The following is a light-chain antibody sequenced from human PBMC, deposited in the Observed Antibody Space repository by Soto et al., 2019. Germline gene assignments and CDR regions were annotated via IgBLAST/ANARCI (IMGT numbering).Light chain of an antibody. Sequence: QSALTQPASVSGSPGQSITISCTGTSSDVGGYNYVSWYQQHPGKAPKLMIYDVSNRPSGVSNRFSGSKSGNTAALTISGLQAEAEADDHCSSYTRSSTGVFGTGTKVTVL. CDR2: DVS. V-gene: IGLV2-14*01. CDR1: SSDVGGYNY. CDR3: SSYTRSSTGV. J-gene: IGLJ1*01.